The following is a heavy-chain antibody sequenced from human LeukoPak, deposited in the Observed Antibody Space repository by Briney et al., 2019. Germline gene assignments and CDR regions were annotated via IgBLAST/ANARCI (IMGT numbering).Heavy chain of an antibody. CDR1: GGTFSSYA. Sequence: EASVKVSCKASGGTFSSYAISWVRQAPGQRLEWMGWISAYNGNTNYAQKLQGRVTMTTDTSTSTAYMELRSLRSDDTAVYYCARDKEWFDPWGQGTLVTVSS. J-gene: IGHJ5*02. V-gene: IGHV1-18*01. CDR3: ARDKEWFDP. CDR2: ISAYNGNT.